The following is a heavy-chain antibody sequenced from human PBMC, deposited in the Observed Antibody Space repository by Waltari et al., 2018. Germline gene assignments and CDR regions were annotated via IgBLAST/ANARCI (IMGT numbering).Heavy chain of an antibody. CDR1: GASFSTYV. CDR3: ASRDIVGDYSVPYYFAY. D-gene: IGHD1-26*01. J-gene: IGHJ4*01. V-gene: IGHV4-34*01. Sequence: QVQLQQWGAGLLKPSETLSLTCAVYGASFSTYVWSWIRQPPGKGLEWIGEINHSGSTNYNPSLKSRVTILLDTSKNQFSLKLSSVNAADTAVYYCASRDIVGDYSVPYYFAYW. CDR2: INHSGST.